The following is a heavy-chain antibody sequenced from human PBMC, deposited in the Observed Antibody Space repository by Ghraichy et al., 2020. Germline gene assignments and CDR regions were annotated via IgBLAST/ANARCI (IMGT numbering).Heavy chain of an antibody. J-gene: IGHJ6*02. V-gene: IGHV1-18*04. CDR1: GYTFTSYG. CDR2: ISAYNGNT. CDR3: ARTPYGDYGHNYYYYYGMDV. Sequence: ASVKVSCKASGYTFTSYGISWVRQAPGQGLEWMGWISAYNGNTNYAQKLQGRVTMTTDTSTSTAYMELRSLRSDDTAVYYCARTPYGDYGHNYYYYYGMDVWGQGTTVTVSS. D-gene: IGHD4-17*01.